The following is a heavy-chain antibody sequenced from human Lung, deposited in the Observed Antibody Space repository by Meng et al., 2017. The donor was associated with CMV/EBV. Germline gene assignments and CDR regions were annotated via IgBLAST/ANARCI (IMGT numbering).Heavy chain of an antibody. Sequence: VQAVTEGKELGASWKGFSKASGYTISGYGITWACQAPGQGLGWLGWIRADNGNKNDAQKLQGRVTMTTETQTSTAYMELKNLRSADTAVYYCARGTPPNYYYGLDVWGQGTTVTVSS. CDR2: IRADNGNK. V-gene: IGHV1-18*01. CDR3: ARGTPPNYYYGLDV. D-gene: IGHD1-7*01. CDR1: GYTISGYG. J-gene: IGHJ6*02.